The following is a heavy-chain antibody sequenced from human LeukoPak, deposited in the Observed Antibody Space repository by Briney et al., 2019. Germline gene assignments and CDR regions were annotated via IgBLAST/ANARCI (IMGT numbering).Heavy chain of an antibody. D-gene: IGHD6-19*01. CDR1: GYTLTELS. J-gene: IGHJ4*02. V-gene: IGHV1-24*01. Sequence: ASVKVSCTVSGYTLTELSMHCVRQAPGNGREWIGGFDPEDGETIYAQRFQGRVTMTEDTSTDTAYMELSSLRSEDTAVYCCAIRSTQWLVVDYWGQGTLVTVSS. CDR2: FDPEDGET. CDR3: AIRSTQWLVVDY.